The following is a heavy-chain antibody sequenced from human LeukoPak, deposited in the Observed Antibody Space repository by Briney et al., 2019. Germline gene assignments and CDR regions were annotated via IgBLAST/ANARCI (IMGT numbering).Heavy chain of an antibody. CDR2: IDYSGST. V-gene: IGHV4-59*12. J-gene: IGHJ5*02. Sequence: SETLSLTCTVSGGSISSYHWSWIRQPPGKGPEWIGYIDYSGSTSYNPSLKSRVTISVDMSKNQFSLNLSSVTAADTAVYYCARDETHFYGSGSSNWFDPWGQGILVTVSS. CDR3: ARDETHFYGSGSSNWFDP. CDR1: GGSISSYH. D-gene: IGHD3-10*01.